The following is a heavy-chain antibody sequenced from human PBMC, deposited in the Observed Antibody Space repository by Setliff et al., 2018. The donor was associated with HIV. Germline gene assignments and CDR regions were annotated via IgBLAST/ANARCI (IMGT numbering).Heavy chain of an antibody. D-gene: IGHD6-13*01. CDR1: GGSISSSSYY. V-gene: IGHV4-39*01. CDR2: IYYSGTT. CDR3: ARHAYGSSWYSTGDYFDA. J-gene: IGHJ5*02. Sequence: SETLSLTCTVSGGSISSSSYYWGWIRQPPGKGLEWIGSIYYSGTTYYNPSLKSRVTISVDRSKNQFSLKLGSVTTAETAVYYCARHAYGSSWYSTGDYFDAWGQGALVTVSS.